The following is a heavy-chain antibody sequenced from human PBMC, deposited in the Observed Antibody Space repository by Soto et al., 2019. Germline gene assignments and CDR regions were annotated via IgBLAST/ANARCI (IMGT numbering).Heavy chain of an antibody. V-gene: IGHV3-33*01. J-gene: IGHJ4*02. CDR3: ARTKPGTYFDY. D-gene: IGHD1-7*01. CDR2: IWYDGSNK. CDR1: RFTFSRYG. Sequence: ESGGGVVQPGRSLRLSCAASRFTFSRYGMHWVRQAPGKGLEWVAVIWYDGSNKYYADSVKGRFTISRDNSKNTLYLQMNSMRAEDTAVDYCARTKPGTYFDYWGPGTLVTVSS.